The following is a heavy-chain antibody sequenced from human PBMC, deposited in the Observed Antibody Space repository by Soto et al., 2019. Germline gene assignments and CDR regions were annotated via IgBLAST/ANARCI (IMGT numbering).Heavy chain of an antibody. Sequence: QLQLQESGPGLVKPSETLSLTCTVSGGSISSSSYYWGWIRQPPGKGLEWIGSIYYSGSTYYNPSLESRVTISVDTSKNQFSLKLSSVTAADTAVYYCARQGHCSGGSCYDYWGQGTLVTVSS. J-gene: IGHJ4*02. CDR3: ARQGHCSGGSCYDY. V-gene: IGHV4-39*01. D-gene: IGHD2-15*01. CDR2: IYYSGST. CDR1: GGSISSSSYY.